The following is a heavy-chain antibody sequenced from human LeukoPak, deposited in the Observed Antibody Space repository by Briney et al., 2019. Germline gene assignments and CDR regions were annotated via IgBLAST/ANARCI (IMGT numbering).Heavy chain of an antibody. D-gene: IGHD2-2*01. CDR1: GFTFSNYA. V-gene: IGHV3-64*01. CDR2: ISSNGGNT. CDR3: AKRGTLGYCSSTSCRWFDP. J-gene: IGHJ5*02. Sequence: GGSLRLSCAASGFTFSNYAMHWVRQAPGKGLEYVSAISSNGGNTYYANSVKGRFTISRDNSKNTLYLQMNSLRAEDTAVYYCAKRGTLGYCSSTSCRWFDPWGQGTLVTVSS.